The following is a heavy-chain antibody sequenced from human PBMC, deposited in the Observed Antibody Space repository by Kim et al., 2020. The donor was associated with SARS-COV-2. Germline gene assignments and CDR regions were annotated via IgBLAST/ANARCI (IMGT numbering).Heavy chain of an antibody. D-gene: IGHD6-19*01. Sequence: YAVSVKSRITNNPHTSKNQFSLHLNSVTPEDTAVYYCAREAKQWLVPFDYWGQGTLVTVSS. J-gene: IGHJ4*02. CDR3: AREAKQWLVPFDY. V-gene: IGHV6-1*01.